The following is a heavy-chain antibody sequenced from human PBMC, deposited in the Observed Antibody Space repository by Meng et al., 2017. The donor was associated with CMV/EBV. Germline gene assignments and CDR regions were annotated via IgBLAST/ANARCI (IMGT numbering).Heavy chain of an antibody. CDR3: ARRYCSSTSCQRYFDY. Sequence: ASVKVSCKASGYTFTGYYMHWVRQAPGQGLGWMGWINPNSGGTNYAQKFQGRVTMTRDTSISTAYMELSRLRSDDTAVYYCARRYCSSTSCQRYFDYWGQGTLVTVSS. J-gene: IGHJ4*02. CDR2: INPNSGGT. D-gene: IGHD2-2*01. V-gene: IGHV1-2*02. CDR1: GYTFTGYY.